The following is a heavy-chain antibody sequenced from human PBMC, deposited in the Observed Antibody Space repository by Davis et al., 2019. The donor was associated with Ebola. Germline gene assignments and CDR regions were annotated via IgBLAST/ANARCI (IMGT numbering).Heavy chain of an antibody. Sequence: ASVKVSCKASGYNFNDYYMHWVRQAPGQGLEWLGRINPKRGGTNYAQKFLGRVTMTTDTSITTAFMELGSLTSDDTAVYYCARDRRLSTDYIGGSYPSDYWGQGTLVTVSS. CDR2: INPKRGGT. V-gene: IGHV1-2*06. J-gene: IGHJ4*02. CDR3: ARDRRLSTDYIGGSYPSDY. CDR1: GYNFNDYY. D-gene: IGHD3-16*02.